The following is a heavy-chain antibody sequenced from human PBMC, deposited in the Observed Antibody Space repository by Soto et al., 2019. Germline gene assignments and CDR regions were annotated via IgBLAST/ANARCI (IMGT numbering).Heavy chain of an antibody. J-gene: IGHJ4*02. CDR3: AMAGNYRYFDA. CDR1: GGTVSSGGYY. CDR2: ISSWRSA. D-gene: IGHD1-7*01. V-gene: IGHV4-61*08. Sequence: QVQLQESGPGLVTPSETLSLTCTVSGGTVSSGGYYWSWIRQPPGKGLEWIGYISSWRSANYNPSLKSRVTISVDTSKNQFSLKLTSVTAADTAVYYCAMAGNYRYFDAWGQGTLVTVSS.